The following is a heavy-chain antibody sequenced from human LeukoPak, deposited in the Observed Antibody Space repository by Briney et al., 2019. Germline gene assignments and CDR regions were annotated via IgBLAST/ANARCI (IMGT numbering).Heavy chain of an antibody. CDR1: GFTVSSSY. V-gene: IGHV3-66*01. D-gene: IGHD3-10*01. CDR2: IYSGGST. J-gene: IGHJ6*02. CDR3: ARGITMVRGPRGMDV. Sequence: PGGSLRLSCTASGFTVSSSYMTWVRQAPGKGLEWVPVIYSGGSTYYADSVDGRFTISRDNSKNTLYLQMNILRAEDTAVYYCARGITMVRGPRGMDVWGQGTTVTVS.